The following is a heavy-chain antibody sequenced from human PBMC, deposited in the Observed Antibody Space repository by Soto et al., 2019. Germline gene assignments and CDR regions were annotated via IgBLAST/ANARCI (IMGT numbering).Heavy chain of an antibody. CDR3: AKGGPDGFCSGGRCYFDY. CDR2: ISWNSNII. J-gene: IGHJ4*02. D-gene: IGHD2-15*01. CDR1: GFTFDDYA. Sequence: VQLVESGGGLVQPGRSLRLSCAASGFTFDDYAMHWVRRVPGKGLEWVSSISWNSNIIGYADSVKGRFTISRDNAKNSLYLQMNSLRPEDTALYYCAKGGPDGFCSGGRCYFDYWGQGTLVTVSS. V-gene: IGHV3-9*01.